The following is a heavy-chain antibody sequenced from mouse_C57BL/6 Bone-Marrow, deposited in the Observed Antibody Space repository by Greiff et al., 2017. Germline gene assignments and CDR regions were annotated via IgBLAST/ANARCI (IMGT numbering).Heavy chain of an antibody. CDR1: GYTFTSYW. D-gene: IGHD1-1*01. Sequence: QVQLQQPGAELVMPGASVKLSCKASGYTFTSYWMHWVKQRPGQGLEWIGEIDPSDSYTNYNQKFKGKSTLTVDKSSSTAYMQLSSLTSAGSAVYYCARETTVVAPAWFADWGKGTLGTVSA. J-gene: IGHJ3*01. V-gene: IGHV1-69*01. CDR2: IDPSDSYT. CDR3: ARETTVVAPAWFAD.